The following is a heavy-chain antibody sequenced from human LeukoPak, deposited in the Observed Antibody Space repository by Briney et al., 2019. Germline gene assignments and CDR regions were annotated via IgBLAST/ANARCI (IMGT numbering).Heavy chain of an antibody. CDR3: ARDPTSSWETAFDI. CDR2: ISSGTSYI. D-gene: IGHD1-26*01. J-gene: IGHJ3*02. Sequence: GGSLRLSCAASGFTFNTYTMNWVRQAPGKGLAWVSSISSGTSYIYYADSVKGRFTISRDNAKNSLYLQMNSLRAEDTAVYYCARDPTSSWETAFDIWCQGTMVIVSS. CDR1: GFTFNTYT. V-gene: IGHV3-21*01.